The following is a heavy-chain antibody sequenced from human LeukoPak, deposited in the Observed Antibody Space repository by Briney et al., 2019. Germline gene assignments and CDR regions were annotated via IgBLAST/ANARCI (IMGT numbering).Heavy chain of an antibody. V-gene: IGHV3-23*01. CDR3: AYHHYYDSSGLDDYFDY. D-gene: IGHD3-22*01. Sequence: GGSLRLSCAASGFTFSSYAMSWVRQAPGKGLEWVSAISGSGGSTYYADSVKGRFTISRDNSKNTLYLQMNSLRAEDTAVYYCAYHHYYDSSGLDDYFDYWGQGTLVTVSS. J-gene: IGHJ4*02. CDR2: ISGSGGST. CDR1: GFTFSSYA.